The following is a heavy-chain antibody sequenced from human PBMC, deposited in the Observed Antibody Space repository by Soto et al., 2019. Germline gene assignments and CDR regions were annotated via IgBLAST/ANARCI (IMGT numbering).Heavy chain of an antibody. CDR1: GFTFSSYS. CDR3: ARGPYYYDSSGYFRFGY. Sequence: GGSLRLSCAASGFTFSSYSMNWVRQAPGKGLEWVSSISSSSSYIYYADSVKGRFTISRDNAKNSLYLQMNSLRAEDTAVYYCARGPYYYDSSGYFRFGYWGQGTLVTVSS. D-gene: IGHD3-22*01. J-gene: IGHJ4*02. V-gene: IGHV3-21*01. CDR2: ISSSSSYI.